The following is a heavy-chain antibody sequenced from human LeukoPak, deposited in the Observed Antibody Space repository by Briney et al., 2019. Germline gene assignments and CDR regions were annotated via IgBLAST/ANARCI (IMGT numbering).Heavy chain of an antibody. D-gene: IGHD2-2*02. Sequence: GGSLRLSCAASGFTFSSYWMSWVRQAPGKGLEWVANIKQDGSEKYYVDSVKGRFTISRDNAKNSLYLQMNSLRAEDTAVYYCARATLGYCSSTSCYTGYCDYWGQGTLVTVSS. J-gene: IGHJ4*02. CDR3: ARATLGYCSSTSCYTGYCDY. CDR1: GFTFSSYW. CDR2: IKQDGSEK. V-gene: IGHV3-7*01.